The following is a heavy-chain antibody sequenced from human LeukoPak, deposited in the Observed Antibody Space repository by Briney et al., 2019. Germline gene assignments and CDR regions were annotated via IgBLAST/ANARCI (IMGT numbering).Heavy chain of an antibody. J-gene: IGHJ3*02. Sequence: PSETLSLTCTVSGGSISSSSYYWGWIRQPPGKGLEWIGSIYYSGSTYYNPSLKSRVTISVDTSKNQFSLKLSSVTAADTPVYYCASDFWSGYYPRMDAFDSWGQGTMVTVSS. CDR1: GGSISSSSYY. CDR3: ASDFWSGYYPRMDAFDS. CDR2: IYYSGST. D-gene: IGHD3-3*01. V-gene: IGHV4-39*01.